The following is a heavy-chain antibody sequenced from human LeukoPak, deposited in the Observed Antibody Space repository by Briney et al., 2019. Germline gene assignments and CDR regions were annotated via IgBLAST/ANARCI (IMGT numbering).Heavy chain of an antibody. CDR1: GDSFTSSTYY. CDR2: MYYSGST. Sequence: RSSETLSLTCTVSGDSFTSSTYYWGWIRQPPGKGLEWIGSMYYSGSTYYNQSLKSRLIISVDTSTNQFSLKLTSVTAADTAMYYCARQYYDSSGYYPWYFDYWGQGTLVTVSS. CDR3: ARQYYDSSGYYPWYFDY. V-gene: IGHV4-39*01. J-gene: IGHJ4*02. D-gene: IGHD3-22*01.